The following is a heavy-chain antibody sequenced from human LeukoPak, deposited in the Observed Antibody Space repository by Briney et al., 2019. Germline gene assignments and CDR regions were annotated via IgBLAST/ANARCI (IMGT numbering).Heavy chain of an antibody. CDR2: IKQDGSER. J-gene: IGHJ4*02. CDR1: GFTFSRYW. Sequence: GESLRLSCAAAGFTFSRYWMSWVRQAPGKGLEWVANIKQDGSERYHVDSVRGRFTISRDNAKNSLFLQMNSLRAEDTAVYYCATMGLVPLPYYFDYWGQGTLVTVSS. CDR3: ATMGLVPLPYYFDY. D-gene: IGHD3/OR15-3a*01. V-gene: IGHV3-7*01.